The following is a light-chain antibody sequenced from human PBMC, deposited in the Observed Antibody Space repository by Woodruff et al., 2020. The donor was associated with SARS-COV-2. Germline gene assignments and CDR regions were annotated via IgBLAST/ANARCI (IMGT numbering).Light chain of an antibody. V-gene: IGKV4-1*01. J-gene: IGKJ3*01. CDR1: QTVLYSSNNKNY. Sequence: TINCKSSQTVLYSSNNKNYLAWYQQKPGQPPKLLIYWASTRESGVPDRFSGSGSGTDFTLTISSLQAEDVAVYYCQQYYSTPPAFGPGT. CDR3: QQYYSTPPA. CDR2: WAS.